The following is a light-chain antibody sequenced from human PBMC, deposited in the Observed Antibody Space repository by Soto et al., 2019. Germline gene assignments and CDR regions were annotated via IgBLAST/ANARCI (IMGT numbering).Light chain of an antibody. J-gene: IGKJ4*01. CDR2: GAS. CDR1: RSISRN. V-gene: IGKV3-15*01. CDR3: QPHNNWPVVT. Sequence: EMVLTQSPATLSGSPRERVTLSCRASRSISRNLAWYQQKAGQAPRLLIYGASTRATGIPDRFSGRGSGTEFTLTINGLQSEDFATYYCQPHNNWPVVTFGGGTRVEIK.